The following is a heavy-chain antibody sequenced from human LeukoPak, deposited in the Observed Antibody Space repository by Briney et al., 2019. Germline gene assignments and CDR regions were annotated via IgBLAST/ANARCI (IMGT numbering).Heavy chain of an antibody. CDR3: ARVGYYFDY. D-gene: IGHD6-13*01. J-gene: IGHJ4*02. V-gene: IGHV3-21*01. CDR2: ISTSSRYI. Sequence: GSLRLSSAAAGFTFSIYSMRWDRQAEGRGLEWVSSISTSSRYIYYADSGKGRFTISRDTAKNSMYLQMNSLRAEDTAVYYCARVGYYFDYWGQGTLVTVSS. CDR1: GFTFSIYS.